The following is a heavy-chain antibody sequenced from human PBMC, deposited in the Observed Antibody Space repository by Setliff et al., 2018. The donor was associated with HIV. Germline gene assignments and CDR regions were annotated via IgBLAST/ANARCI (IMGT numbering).Heavy chain of an antibody. J-gene: IGHJ1*01. CDR1: GGSISSGGYY. D-gene: IGHD6-13*01. CDR3: ARVPTSSWYVTTQRTKEYFHH. CDR2: INYSGNT. V-gene: IGHV4-39*07. Sequence: SETLSLTCTVSGGSISSGGYYWGWIRQRRGKGLEWIGGINYSGNTYYNPSLKSRVTISEDPSRNQFSLRLSSVTAADTAIYYCARVPTSSWYVTTQRTKEYFHHWGQGTLVTVSS.